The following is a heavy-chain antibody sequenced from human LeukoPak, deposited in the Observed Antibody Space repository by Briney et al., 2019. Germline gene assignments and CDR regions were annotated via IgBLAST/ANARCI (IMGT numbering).Heavy chain of an antibody. D-gene: IGHD3-10*01. CDR3: ARERYYCGSGSFDP. Sequence: PGGSLRLSCAASGFTFSSYWMHWVRQAPGKGLVWVSRINSDGTNTTYADSAKGRFTISRDNAKNTLYLQMNSLRAADTAVYYCARERYYCGSGSFDPWGQGTLVTVSS. V-gene: IGHV3-74*01. CDR1: GFTFSSYW. CDR2: INSDGTNT. J-gene: IGHJ5*02.